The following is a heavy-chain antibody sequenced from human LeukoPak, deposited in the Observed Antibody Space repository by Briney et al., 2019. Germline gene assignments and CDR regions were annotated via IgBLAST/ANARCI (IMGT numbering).Heavy chain of an antibody. CDR2: INSDGSST. CDR3: AREAEYGDYDY. Sequence: GGSLRLSCAASGFTFSSYWMHWVRQAPGKGLVWVSRINSDGSSTSYADSVKGRFTISRDNAKNTLYLQMNSLRADDTAVYYCAREAEYGDYDYWGQGTLVTVSS. V-gene: IGHV3-74*01. J-gene: IGHJ4*02. D-gene: IGHD4-17*01. CDR1: GFTFSSYW.